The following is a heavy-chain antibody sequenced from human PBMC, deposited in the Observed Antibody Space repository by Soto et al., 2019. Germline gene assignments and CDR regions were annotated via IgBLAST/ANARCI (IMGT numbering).Heavy chain of an antibody. Sequence: SETLSLTCTVSGGSTSSGDYYWSWIRQPPGKGLEWIGYIYYSGSTYYNPSLKSRVTISVDTSKNQFSLKLSSVTAADTAVYYCARDKRLGRYNWFDPWGQGTLVTVSS. D-gene: IGHD3-22*01. V-gene: IGHV4-30-4*01. CDR1: GGSTSSGDYY. J-gene: IGHJ5*02. CDR2: IYYSGST. CDR3: ARDKRLGRYNWFDP.